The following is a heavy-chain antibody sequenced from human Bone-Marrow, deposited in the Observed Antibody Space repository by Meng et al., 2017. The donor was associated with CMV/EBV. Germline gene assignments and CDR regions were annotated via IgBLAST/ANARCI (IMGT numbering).Heavy chain of an antibody. V-gene: IGHV3-30*02. D-gene: IGHD2-2*02. CDR3: AKGAADIVVVPAAINYFDY. Sequence: GESLKISCAASGFTFSSYEMNWVRQAPGKGLEWVAFIRYDGSNKYYADSVKGRFTISRDNSKNTLYLQMNSLRAEDTAVYYCAKGAADIVVVPAAINYFDYWGQGTLVTVSS. CDR2: IRYDGSNK. J-gene: IGHJ4*02. CDR1: GFTFSSYE.